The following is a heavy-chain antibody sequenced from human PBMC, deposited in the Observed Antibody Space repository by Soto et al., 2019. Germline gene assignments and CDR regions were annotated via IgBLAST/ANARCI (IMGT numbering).Heavy chain of an antibody. CDR2: TYYRSKWYN. Sequence: QTLSLTCVISGDSVSSNSAAWNWVRQSPSRGLEWLGRTYYRSKWYNNYGLSVKSRITINPDTSKNQFSLQLNSATPEDTAVYYCARVSGTIYYYGMDVWGQGTTITVSS. J-gene: IGHJ6*02. D-gene: IGHD1-1*01. V-gene: IGHV6-1*01. CDR3: ARVSGTIYYYGMDV. CDR1: GDSVSSNSAA.